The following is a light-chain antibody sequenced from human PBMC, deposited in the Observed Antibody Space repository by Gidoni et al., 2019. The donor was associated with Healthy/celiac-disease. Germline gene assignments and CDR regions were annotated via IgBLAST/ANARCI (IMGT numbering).Light chain of an antibody. CDR3: QQYNNCPPYT. J-gene: IGKJ2*01. V-gene: IGKV3-15*01. Sequence: ELGMTQSQATLSGSPGERATRSSGASQRVSSNLAWYQQKPGQPPSLLIYGASTRATGIPARFSGSGSGTEFTLTISSLQSEDFAVYYCQQYNNCPPYTFGQGTKLEIK. CDR1: QRVSSN. CDR2: GAS.